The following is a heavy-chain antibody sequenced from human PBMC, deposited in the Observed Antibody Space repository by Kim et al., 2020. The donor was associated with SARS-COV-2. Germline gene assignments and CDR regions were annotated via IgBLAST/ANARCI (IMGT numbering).Heavy chain of an antibody. V-gene: IGHV4-61*02. CDR3: ARWSIAARGYYGMDV. Sequence: SETLSLTCTVSGGSISSGSYYWSWIRQPAGKGLEWIGRIYTSGSTNYNPSLKSRVTISVDTSKNQFSLKLSSVTAADTAVYYCARWSIAARGYYGMDVWGQGTTVTVSS. D-gene: IGHD6-6*01. CDR2: IYTSGST. J-gene: IGHJ6*02. CDR1: GGSISSGSYY.